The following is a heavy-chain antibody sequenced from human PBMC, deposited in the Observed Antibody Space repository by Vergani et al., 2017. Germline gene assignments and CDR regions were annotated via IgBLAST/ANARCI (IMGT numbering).Heavy chain of an antibody. J-gene: IGHJ4*02. CDR3: ARAESTEVAAGLGY. CDR1: GGSISSYY. Sequence: QVQLQESGPGLVKPSETLSLTCTVSGGSISSYYWSWIRQPPGKGLEWIGYIYYSGSTNYNPSLKSRVTISVDTSENQFSLKLSSVTAADTAVYYCARAESTEVAAGLGYWGQGTLVTVSS. CDR2: IYYSGST. D-gene: IGHD4-23*01. V-gene: IGHV4-59*01.